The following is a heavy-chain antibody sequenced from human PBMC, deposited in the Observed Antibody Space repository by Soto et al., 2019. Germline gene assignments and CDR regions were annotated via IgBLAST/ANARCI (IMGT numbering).Heavy chain of an antibody. J-gene: IGHJ5*02. V-gene: IGHV3-21*01. CDR2: ISRSSIYI. Sequence: GGSLRLSCAASGFTFSSYSMNWVRQAPGKGLEWVSSISRSSIYIYYADSVKGRFTISRDNAKNSLYLRMNSLRAEDTAVYYCARDHPSPGNSTICYAGCRFDPWGQGTLVTVSS. D-gene: IGHD2-2*01. CDR1: GFTFSSYS. CDR3: ARDHPSPGNSTICYAGCRFDP.